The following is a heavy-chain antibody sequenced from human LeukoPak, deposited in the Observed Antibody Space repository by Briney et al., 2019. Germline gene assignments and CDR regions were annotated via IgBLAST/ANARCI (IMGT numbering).Heavy chain of an antibody. J-gene: IGHJ4*02. V-gene: IGHV1-8*01. CDR2: MNPDNGNT. CDR1: GYTFTRYD. CDR3: ARGEYMFGDAIDF. D-gene: IGHD3-3*02. Sequence: ASVKVSCTASGYTFTRYDINLVRQATGQGLEWMGWMNPDNGNTGYAQQFQGRVTMTRDTSINTVYMELSSLRYDDTAVYYCARGEYMFGDAIDFWGQGTLVTVSS.